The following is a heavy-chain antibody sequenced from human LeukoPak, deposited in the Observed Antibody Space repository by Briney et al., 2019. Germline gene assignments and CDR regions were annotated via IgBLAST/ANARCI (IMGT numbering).Heavy chain of an antibody. D-gene: IGHD5-18*01. V-gene: IGHV4-59*01. CDR1: GGSISSYY. CDR3: ARGGYSYGDAFDI. J-gene: IGHJ3*02. Sequence: PSETLSLTCTVSGGSISSYYWSWIRQPPGKGLEWIGYIYYSGSTNYNPSLKSRVTISVDTSKNQFSLKLSSVTAADTAVYYCARGGYSYGDAFDIWGQGTMVTVSS. CDR2: IYYSGST.